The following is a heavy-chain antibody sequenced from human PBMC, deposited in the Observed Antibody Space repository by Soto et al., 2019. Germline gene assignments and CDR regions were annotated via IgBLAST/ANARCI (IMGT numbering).Heavy chain of an antibody. V-gene: IGHV3-53*01. CDR2: IYSGGST. CDR1: GFTVSSNY. D-gene: IGHD3-22*01. J-gene: IGHJ1*01. Sequence: EVQLVESGGGLIQPGGSLRLSCAASGFTVSSNYMSWVRQAPGKGLEWVSVIYSGGSTYYADSVKGRFTISRDNSKRTLYLKMNSLRAEDTAVYYCARDRVESGYPEYFQHWGQGTLVTVSS. CDR3: ARDRVESGYPEYFQH.